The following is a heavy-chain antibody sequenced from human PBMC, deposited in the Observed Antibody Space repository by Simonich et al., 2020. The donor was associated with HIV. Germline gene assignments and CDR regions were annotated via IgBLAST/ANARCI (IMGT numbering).Heavy chain of an antibody. CDR2: INHSGST. J-gene: IGHJ4*02. CDR1: GGSVSGYY. CDR3: ARRHPTTVTTPYFDY. D-gene: IGHD4-17*01. Sequence: QVQLQQWGAGLLKPSETLSLTCAVYGGSVSGYYWSWIRQPLGKGLEWIGEINHSGSTNYNPSLKSRVTISVDTSKNQFSLKLSSVTAADTAVYYCARRHPTTVTTPYFDYWGQGTLVTVSS. V-gene: IGHV4-34*01.